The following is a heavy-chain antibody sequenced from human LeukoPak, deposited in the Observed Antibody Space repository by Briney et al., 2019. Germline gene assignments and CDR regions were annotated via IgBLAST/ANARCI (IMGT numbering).Heavy chain of an antibody. D-gene: IGHD1-26*01. J-gene: IGHJ4*02. V-gene: IGHV3-30-3*01. CDR3: ARDASWELLRYLDY. CDR1: GFTFSPYA. Sequence: PGGSLRLSCAASGFTFSPYAMHWVRQAPGKGLEWVAVISYDENDEHYADSVKGRFTISRDNSKNTIYLQMNRLRAEDTAVYYCARDASWELLRYLDYWGQGTLVTVSS. CDR2: ISYDENDE.